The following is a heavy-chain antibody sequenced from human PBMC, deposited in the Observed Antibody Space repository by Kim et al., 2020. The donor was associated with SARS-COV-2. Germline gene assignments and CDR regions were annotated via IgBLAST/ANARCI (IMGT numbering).Heavy chain of an antibody. Sequence: SLKSRVTISVDTSKNQFSLKLSSVTAADTAVYYCARVGKERYYYYYGMDVWGQGTTVTVSS. V-gene: IGHV4-59*01. CDR3: ARVGKERYYYYYGMDV. D-gene: IGHD7-27*01. J-gene: IGHJ6*02.